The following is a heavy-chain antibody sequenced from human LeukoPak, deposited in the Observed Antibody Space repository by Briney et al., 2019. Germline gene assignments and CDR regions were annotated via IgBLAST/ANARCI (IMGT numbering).Heavy chain of an antibody. D-gene: IGHD2-15*01. Sequence: SETLSLTCTVSGGSISSYYWSWIRRPPGKGLEWIGYIYYSGSTNYNPSLKSRVTISVDTSKNQSSLKLSSVTAADTAVYYCARVIQDCSGGSCYSIDYWGQGTLVTVSS. J-gene: IGHJ4*02. CDR1: GGSISSYY. V-gene: IGHV4-59*01. CDR3: ARVIQDCSGGSCYSIDY. CDR2: IYYSGST.